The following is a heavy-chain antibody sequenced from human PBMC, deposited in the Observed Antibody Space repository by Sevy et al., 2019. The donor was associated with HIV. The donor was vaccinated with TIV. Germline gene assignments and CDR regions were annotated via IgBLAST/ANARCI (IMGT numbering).Heavy chain of an antibody. Sequence: GGSLRLSCAASGFTFSTYSMNWVRQAPGKGLEWASSISSSSSYIYYADSVKRRFTISRDNAKNSLYLQMNSLRAEDTALYYCARDEVGTTAFDYWGQGTLVTVSS. CDR1: GFTFSTYS. CDR2: ISSSSSYI. V-gene: IGHV3-21*01. J-gene: IGHJ4*02. D-gene: IGHD1-26*01. CDR3: ARDEVGTTAFDY.